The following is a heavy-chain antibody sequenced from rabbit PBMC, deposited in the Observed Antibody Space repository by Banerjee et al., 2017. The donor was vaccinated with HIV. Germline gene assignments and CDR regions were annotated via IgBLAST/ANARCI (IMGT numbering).Heavy chain of an antibody. J-gene: IGHJ4*01. D-gene: IGHD6-1*01. V-gene: IGHV1S45*01. Sequence: QEQLEESGGDLVKPEGSLTLTCTASEFSFSNGYVMCWVRQAPGKGLEWIACIYAGSSGSTRYASWVNGRFTISKTSSTTVTLQMTSLTAADTATYFCASNVGYIDSYVWGLWGPGTLVTVS. CDR3: ASNVGYIDSYVWGL. CDR2: IYAGSSGST. CDR1: EFSFSNGYV.